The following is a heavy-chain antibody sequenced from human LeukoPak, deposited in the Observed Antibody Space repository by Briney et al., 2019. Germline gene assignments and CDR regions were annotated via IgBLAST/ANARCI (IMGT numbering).Heavy chain of an antibody. D-gene: IGHD2-2*01. V-gene: IGHV4-38-2*01. CDR3: ATLGDIIVIPTANY. CDR1: GYSISSGYY. J-gene: IGHJ4*02. CDR2: IFHSGST. Sequence: SETLSLTCAVSGYSISSGYYWGWTRQPPGKGLEWIGNIFHSGSTYYNRSLRSRVTISVDTSKNQFSLKLSSVTAADTAVYYCATLGDIIVIPTANYWGQGILVTVSS.